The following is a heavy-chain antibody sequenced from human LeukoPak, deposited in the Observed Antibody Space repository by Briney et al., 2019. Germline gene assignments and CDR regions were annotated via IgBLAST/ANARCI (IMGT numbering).Heavy chain of an antibody. V-gene: IGHV4-38-2*02. J-gene: IGHJ4*02. CDR1: GYSISNGFY. Sequence: PSETLSLTCTVSGYSISNGFYWGWIRQPPGKGLEWIGSVYYSGSTYYNPSLKSRATISVDTSKNQFSLKLSSVTAADTAVYYCARVGQLAFDYWGQGTLVTASS. D-gene: IGHD2-2*01. CDR3: ARVGQLAFDY. CDR2: VYYSGST.